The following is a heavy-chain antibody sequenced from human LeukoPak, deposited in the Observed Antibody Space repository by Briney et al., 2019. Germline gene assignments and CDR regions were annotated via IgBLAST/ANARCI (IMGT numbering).Heavy chain of an antibody. CDR1: GGSFSGYY. CDR2: INHSGST. D-gene: IGHD4-17*01. Sequence: SETLSLTCAVYGGSFSGYYWSWIRQPPGKGLEWIGEINHSGSTNYNPSLKSRVTVSVDTSKNQFSLKLSSVTAADTAVYYCARGSVTHDYWGQGTLVTVSS. J-gene: IGHJ4*02. V-gene: IGHV4-34*01. CDR3: ARGSVTHDY.